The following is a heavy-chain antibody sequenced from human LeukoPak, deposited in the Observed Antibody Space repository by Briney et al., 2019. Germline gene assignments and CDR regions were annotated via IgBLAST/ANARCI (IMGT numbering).Heavy chain of an antibody. CDR3: ARDAPQVPAAGVLAS. CDR2: MYSGGDT. V-gene: IGHV3-53*01. D-gene: IGHD6-13*01. J-gene: IGHJ5*02. CDR1: GFTVSDNY. Sequence: PGGSLRLSCAASGFTVSDNYMSWLRQAPGKGLEWVSVMYSGGDTYYADSVEGRFTFSRDISKNTLYLQMNGLRTEDTAMYYCARDAPQVPAAGVLASWGQGTLVTVSS.